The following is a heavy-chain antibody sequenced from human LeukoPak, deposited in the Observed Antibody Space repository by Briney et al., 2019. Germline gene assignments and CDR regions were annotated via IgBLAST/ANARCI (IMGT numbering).Heavy chain of an antibody. CDR3: ARGFSYGSGTYFLPGYNYYYMDV. CDR1: GYTFTSYD. V-gene: IGHV1-8*03. D-gene: IGHD3-10*01. Sequence: GASVKVSCKASGYTFTSYDINWVRQATGQGLEWMGWMNPNSGNTGYAQKFQGRVTITRDTSISTAYMELSSLSSEDTAVYYCARGFSYGSGTYFLPGYNYYYMDVWGKGTTVTVSS. J-gene: IGHJ6*03. CDR2: MNPNSGNT.